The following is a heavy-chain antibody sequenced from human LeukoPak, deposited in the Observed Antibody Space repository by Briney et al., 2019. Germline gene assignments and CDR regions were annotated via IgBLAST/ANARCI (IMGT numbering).Heavy chain of an antibody. J-gene: IGHJ4*02. V-gene: IGHV3-9*03. D-gene: IGHD6-19*01. CDR1: GFTFDDYA. Sequence: GGSLRLSCAASGFTFDDYAMHWVRQAPGKGLEWVSGISWNSGSIGYADSVKGRFTISRDNAKNSLYLQMNSLRAEDMALYYCVKDSGYSSGWYDYWGQGTLVTVSS. CDR3: VKDSGYSSGWYDY. CDR2: ISWNSGSI.